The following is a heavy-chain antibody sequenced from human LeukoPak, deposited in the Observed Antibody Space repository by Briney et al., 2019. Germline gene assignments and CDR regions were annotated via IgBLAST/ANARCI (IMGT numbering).Heavy chain of an antibody. J-gene: IGHJ4*02. CDR3: AMMGELSLYFDY. Sequence: GGSLRLSCAASGFTVSSNYMSWVRQAPGKGLEWVSVIYSGGSTYYADSVKGRFIISRDNSKNTLYLQMNSLRAEDTAVYYCAMMGELSLYFDYWGQGTLVTVSS. CDR1: GFTVSSNY. V-gene: IGHV3-53*01. CDR2: IYSGGST. D-gene: IGHD3-16*02.